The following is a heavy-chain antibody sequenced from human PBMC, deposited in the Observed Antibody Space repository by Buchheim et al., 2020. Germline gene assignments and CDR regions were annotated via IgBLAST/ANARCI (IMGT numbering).Heavy chain of an antibody. J-gene: IGHJ5*02. Sequence: EVQLVQSGTEVKKPGESLKISCKGSGYSFPNYWIAWVRQMPGKGLEWMGTLYPGDSDSRYSPSFQGQVTISADKSISTAYLQWSSLKASDTAMYYCARHDRVGATNSWFDPWGQGTL. CDR2: LYPGDSDS. V-gene: IGHV5-51*01. CDR1: GYSFPNYW. CDR3: ARHDRVGATNSWFDP. D-gene: IGHD1-26*01.